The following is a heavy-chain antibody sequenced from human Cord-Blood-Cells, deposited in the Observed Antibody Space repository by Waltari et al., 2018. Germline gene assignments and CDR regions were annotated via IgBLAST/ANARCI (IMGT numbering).Heavy chain of an antibody. Sequence: QLQLQESGPGLVTPSETLSLPCTVSGGSISSSRYYWGWIRQTPGKGLGWIGSIYYSGSTYYNPSLKSRVTISVDTSKNQFSLKLSSVTAADTAVYYCARLTYDSSGYFIDYWGQGTLVTVSS. V-gene: IGHV4-39*01. CDR1: GGSISSSRYY. J-gene: IGHJ4*02. D-gene: IGHD3-22*01. CDR3: ARLTYDSSGYFIDY. CDR2: IYYSGST.